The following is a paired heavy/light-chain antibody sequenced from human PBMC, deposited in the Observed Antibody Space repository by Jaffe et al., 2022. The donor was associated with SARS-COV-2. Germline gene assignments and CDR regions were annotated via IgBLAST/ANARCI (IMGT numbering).Heavy chain of an antibody. CDR3: ARGDCSGGSCYSGYYYYMDV. D-gene: IGHD2-15*01. Sequence: QVQLVQSGAEVKKPGASVKVSCKASGYTFTSYGISWVRQAPGQGLEWMGWISAYNGNTNYAQKLQGRVTMTTDTSTSTAYMELRSLRSDDTAVYYCARGDCSGGSCYSGYYYYMDVWGKGTTVTVSS. J-gene: IGHJ6*03. CDR1: GYTFTSYG. CDR2: ISAYNGNT. V-gene: IGHV1-18*01.
Light chain of an antibody. Sequence: QSALTQPRSVSGSPGQSVTISCTGTSSDVGGYNYVSWYQQHPGKAPKLMIYDVSKRPSGVPDRFSGSKSGNTASLTISGLQAEDEADYYCCSYAGSYVVFGGGTKLTVL. V-gene: IGLV2-11*01. CDR2: DVS. J-gene: IGLJ2*01. CDR3: CSYAGSYVV. CDR1: SSDVGGYNY.